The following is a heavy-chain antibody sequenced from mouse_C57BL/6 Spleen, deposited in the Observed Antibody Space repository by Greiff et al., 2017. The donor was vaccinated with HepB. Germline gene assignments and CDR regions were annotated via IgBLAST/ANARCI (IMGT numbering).Heavy chain of an antibody. D-gene: IGHD2-4*01. CDR1: GYTFTSYW. Sequence: VKLQQPGAELVRPGSSVKLSCKASGYTFTSYWMDWVKQRPGQGLEWIGNIYPSDSETHYNQKFKDKATLTVDKSSSTAYMQLSSLTSEDSAVYYCARGYYDYEAWFAYWGQGTLVTVSA. J-gene: IGHJ3*01. V-gene: IGHV1-61*01. CDR2: IYPSDSET. CDR3: ARGYYDYEAWFAY.